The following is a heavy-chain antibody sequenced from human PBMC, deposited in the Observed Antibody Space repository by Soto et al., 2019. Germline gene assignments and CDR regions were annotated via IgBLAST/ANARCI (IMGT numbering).Heavy chain of an antibody. V-gene: IGHV3-23*01. CDR3: APHVSCAGGSCQYDAFAI. CDR1: GFTFRGHA. J-gene: IGHJ3*02. D-gene: IGHD2-15*01. Sequence: EVRVLESGGDLVQPGGSLRLSCEGSGFTFRGHAMTWIRQAPGKGPEWVSTITADGGAYYADSVKGRFAMSRDASERTLYLQMNSLGGEDTAAYYCAPHVSCAGGSCQYDAFAIRGQGTVVTVSS. CDR2: ITADGGA.